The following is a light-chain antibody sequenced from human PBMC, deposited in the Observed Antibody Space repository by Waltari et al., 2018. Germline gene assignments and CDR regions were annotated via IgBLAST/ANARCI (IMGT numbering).Light chain of an antibody. CDR3: QYFDNLPIFT. CDR2: KTS. J-gene: IGKJ2*01. CDR1: QDIGGY. V-gene: IGKV1-33*01. Sequence: DIQLTQSPSSLAASVGDRVTLTCRASQDIGGYLNWYQQQPGKAPKLLIYKTSILNSGVPSPFSCCSSRLDYTLTITNLQPEDIATSYCQYFDNLPIFTFGPGTKVEIK.